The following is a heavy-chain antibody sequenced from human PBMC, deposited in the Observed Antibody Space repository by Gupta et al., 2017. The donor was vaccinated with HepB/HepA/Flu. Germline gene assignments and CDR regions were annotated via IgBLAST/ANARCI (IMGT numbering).Heavy chain of an antibody. Sequence: QFQLVQSETEVTKPGTSVKVSCKASGYTFTTYEISWVRQAPGQGLEWMGWISTYNGNTHYAQSIQGRVTMTTDTSTSTGYMELRSLTSDDTAVYYCARGTTFDHWGQGTLLTVSS. CDR1: GYTFTTYE. CDR2: ISTYNGNT. J-gene: IGHJ4*02. D-gene: IGHD1-1*01. CDR3: ARGTTFDH. V-gene: IGHV1-18*01.